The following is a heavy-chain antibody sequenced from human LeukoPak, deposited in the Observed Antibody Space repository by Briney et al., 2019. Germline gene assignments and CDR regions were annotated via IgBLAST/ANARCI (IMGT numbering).Heavy chain of an antibody. CDR3: ARGRFLEWFCPMDV. CDR1: GGTFSSYA. CDR2: IIPIFGTA. J-gene: IGHJ6*03. D-gene: IGHD3-3*01. Sequence: ASVKVSCKASGGTFSSYAISWVRQAPGQGLEWMGGIIPIFGTANYAQKFQGRVTITTDESTSTAYMELSSLRSEDTAVYYCARGRFLEWFCPMDVWGKGTTVTVSS. V-gene: IGHV1-69*05.